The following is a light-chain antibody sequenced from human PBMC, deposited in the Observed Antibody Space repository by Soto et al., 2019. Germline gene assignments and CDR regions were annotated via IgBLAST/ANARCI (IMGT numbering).Light chain of an antibody. V-gene: IGKV3-15*01. CDR2: GTS. Sequence: EIVMTQSPATLSVSPGERATLSCRASQSVRSNLAWYQQKPGQAPRLLIYGTSTRATGIPARFSGSGSGTEFTLTISSLQSEDSARYYCQEYNNWPLWTFGQGTKVEIK. CDR3: QEYNNWPLWT. CDR1: QSVRSN. J-gene: IGKJ1*01.